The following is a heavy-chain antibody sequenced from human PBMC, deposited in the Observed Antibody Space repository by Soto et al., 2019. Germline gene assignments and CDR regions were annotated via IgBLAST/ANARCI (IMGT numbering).Heavy chain of an antibody. D-gene: IGHD2-21*02. CDR2: IDRSSDI. V-gene: IGHV3-21*01. CDR3: AREETAWPLAYGLDV. J-gene: IGHJ6*02. Sequence: GGSLRLSCAASGFTFSSYSIHWVRQAPGKGLEWVSSIDRSSDIYYADSVKGRFTISRDNAKNPVSLQMNSLRAEDTAVYYCAREETAWPLAYGLDVWGQGTTVTVSS. CDR1: GFTFSSYS.